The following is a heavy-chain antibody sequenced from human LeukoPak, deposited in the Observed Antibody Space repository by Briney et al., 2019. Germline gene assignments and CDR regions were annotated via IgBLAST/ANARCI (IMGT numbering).Heavy chain of an antibody. CDR1: GFTFSDYY. CDR3: ANVAPPEIDS. D-gene: IGHD2-15*01. J-gene: IGHJ4*02. CDR2: ISGSGVNT. V-gene: IGHV3-23*01. Sequence: PGGSLRLSCAVSGFTFSDYYMSWIRQAPGKGLEWVSSISGSGVNTYHADSVKGRFTISRDNSKSTLYLQMNSLRAEDTAVYYCANVAPPEIDSWGQGTLVTVSS.